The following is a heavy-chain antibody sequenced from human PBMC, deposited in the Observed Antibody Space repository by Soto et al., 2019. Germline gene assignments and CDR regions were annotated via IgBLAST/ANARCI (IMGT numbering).Heavy chain of an antibody. CDR1: GYTFTSYG. J-gene: IGHJ6*02. D-gene: IGHD3-22*01. CDR3: ARDPNDSSAYYHHYYYGMDV. V-gene: IGHV1-3*01. CDR2: INAGNGNT. Sequence: QIQLMQSGAEVKKPGASVKVSCKASGYTFTSYGIHWVRQAPGQRLEWTGWINAGNGNTKYSEKFQGRVTITRDTSASTACLELSSLRSEDTAVYYCARDPNDSSAYYHHYYYGMDVWGQGTTVTVSS.